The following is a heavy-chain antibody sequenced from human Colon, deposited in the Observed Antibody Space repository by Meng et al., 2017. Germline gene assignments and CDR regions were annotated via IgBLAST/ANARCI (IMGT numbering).Heavy chain of an antibody. J-gene: IGHJ4*02. Sequence: SLKISCAASGFTFSSYAMHWVRQAPGKGLEWVAVISYDGSNKYYADSVKGRFTISRDNSKNTLYLQMNSLRAEDTAVYYCASERTPLAAAGTELDYWGQGTLVTVSS. D-gene: IGHD6-13*01. V-gene: IGHV3-30*04. CDR3: ASERTPLAAAGTELDY. CDR2: ISYDGSNK. CDR1: GFTFSSYA.